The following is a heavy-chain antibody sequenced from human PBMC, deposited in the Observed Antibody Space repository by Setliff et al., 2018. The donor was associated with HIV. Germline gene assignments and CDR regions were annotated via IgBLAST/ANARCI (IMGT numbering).Heavy chain of an antibody. V-gene: IGHV4-31*03. J-gene: IGHJ3*02. D-gene: IGHD2-8*02. CDR2: IYYSGNT. Sequence: SETLSLTCTVSGDSINSGNYYWSWIRQHPGKGLEWIWYIYYSGNTYYDPASKSRVAISVDTSNNQFTLRLSSVTAADTAVYYCASSDRSVWCFDIWGQGTLVTVSS. CDR3: ASSDRSVWCFDI. CDR1: GDSINSGNYY.